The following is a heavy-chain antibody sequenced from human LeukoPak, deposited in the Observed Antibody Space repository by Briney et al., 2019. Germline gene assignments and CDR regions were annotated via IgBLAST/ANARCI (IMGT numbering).Heavy chain of an antibody. V-gene: IGHV4-34*01. J-gene: IGHJ4*02. CDR1: GGSFSGYY. D-gene: IGHD3-22*01. CDR2: INHSGST. Sequence: PSETLSLTCAVYGGSFSGYYWSWIRQPPGKGLEWIGEINHSGSTNYNPSLKSRVTISLDTSKNQFSLKLSSVTAAARAVYYCARVRTALITMIAPTHALDYWGQGTLVTVSS. CDR3: ARVRTALITMIAPTHALDY.